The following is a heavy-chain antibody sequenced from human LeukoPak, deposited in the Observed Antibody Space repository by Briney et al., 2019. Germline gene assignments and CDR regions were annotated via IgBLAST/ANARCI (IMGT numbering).Heavy chain of an antibody. Sequence: SETLSLTCTVSGGSISSYYWSWIRQPPGKGLEWIGYIYYSGSTNYNPSLKSRVTISVDTSKNQFSLKLSSVTAADTAVYYCARGDRSDTAMVTNDYWGQGTLVTVSS. J-gene: IGHJ4*02. V-gene: IGHV4-59*12. CDR3: ARGDRSDTAMVTNDY. CDR2: IYYSGST. CDR1: GGSISSYY. D-gene: IGHD5-18*01.